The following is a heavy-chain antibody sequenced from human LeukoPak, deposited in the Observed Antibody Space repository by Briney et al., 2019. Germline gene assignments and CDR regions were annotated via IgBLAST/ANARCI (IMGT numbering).Heavy chain of an antibody. J-gene: IGHJ4*02. V-gene: IGHV3-48*04. CDR1: GFTFSSHW. D-gene: IGHD1-26*01. CDR2: ISSSGSTI. CDR3: ARTGGSYPYYFEY. Sequence: GGSLRLSCAASGFTFSSHWMSWVRQAPGKGLEWVSYISSSGSTIYYADSVKGRFTLSRDNAKNSLYLQMNSLRAEDTAVYYCARTGGSYPYYFEYWGQGTLVTVSS.